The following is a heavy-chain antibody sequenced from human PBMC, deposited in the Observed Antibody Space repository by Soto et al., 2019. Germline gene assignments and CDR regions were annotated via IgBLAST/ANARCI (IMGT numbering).Heavy chain of an antibody. J-gene: IGHJ5*02. CDR3: SALVRSGPSLYVAIRFDP. D-gene: IGHD6-13*01. CDR1: GGTFSSYT. V-gene: IGHV1-69*02. CDR2: IIPILGIA. Sequence: QVQLVQSGAEVKKPGSSVKVSCKASGGTFSSYTISWVRQAPGQGLEWMGRIIPILGIANYAQKFQGRVTITADKSTSTAYMELSSLRSADTAVYYCSALVRSGPSLYVAIRFDPWGQGTLVTVSS.